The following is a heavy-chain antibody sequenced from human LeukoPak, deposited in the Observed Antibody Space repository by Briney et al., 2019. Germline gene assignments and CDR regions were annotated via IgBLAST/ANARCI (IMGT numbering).Heavy chain of an antibody. V-gene: IGHV3-33*01. Sequence: GGSLRLSCAASGFTFSSYGMHWVRQAPGTGLEWVAVIWYDGDNKYYADSVKGRFTISRDNSKNTLYLQMNSLRAEDTAVYYCARDGIAAAGQYYCYGMDVWGQGTTVTVSS. D-gene: IGHD6-13*01. CDR2: IWYDGDNK. J-gene: IGHJ6*02. CDR3: ARDGIAAAGQYYCYGMDV. CDR1: GFTFSSYG.